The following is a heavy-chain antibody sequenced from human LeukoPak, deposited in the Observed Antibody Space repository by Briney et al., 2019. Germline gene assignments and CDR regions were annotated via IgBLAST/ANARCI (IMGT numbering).Heavy chain of an antibody. D-gene: IGHD1-26*01. CDR2: ISWNSGSI. J-gene: IGHJ5*02. Sequence: GRSLRLSCAASGFTFDDYAMHRVRQAPGKGLEWVSGISWNSGSIGYADSVKGRFTISRDNAKNSLYLQMNSLRAEDTALYYCAKDLRPWVGATHNWFDPWGQGTLVTVSS. V-gene: IGHV3-9*01. CDR3: AKDLRPWVGATHNWFDP. CDR1: GFTFDDYA.